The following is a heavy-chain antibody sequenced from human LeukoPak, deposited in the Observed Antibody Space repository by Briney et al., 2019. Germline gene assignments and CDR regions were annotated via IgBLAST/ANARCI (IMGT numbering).Heavy chain of an antibody. CDR1: GFTVITND. J-gene: IGHJ4*02. CDR2: LYSDGNT. CDR3: ARGVEPLAANTLAY. D-gene: IGHD1-14*01. V-gene: IGHV3-53*01. Sequence: GGSLRLSCAASGFTVITNDMTWVRQAPGKGLEWVSVLYSDGNTKYADSVQGRFTISRDNSKNTLYLEMNSLSPDDTAVYYCARGVEPLAANTLAYWGQGNLVTVSS.